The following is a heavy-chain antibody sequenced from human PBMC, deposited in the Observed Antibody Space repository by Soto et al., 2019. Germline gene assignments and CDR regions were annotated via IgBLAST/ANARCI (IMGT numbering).Heavy chain of an antibody. J-gene: IGHJ4*02. CDR2: IYPSDSDT. D-gene: IGHD4-17*01. CDR3: ARPANTVADHFDL. V-gene: IGHV5-51*01. Sequence: GESLKISCQVSGYTFTIYWIGWVRQMPGKGLEWIGIIYPSDSDTRYSPSFQGQVTISADQSINTAYLQWDSLKASDTAIYYCARPANTVADHFDLWGQGTPVTVSS. CDR1: GYTFTIYW.